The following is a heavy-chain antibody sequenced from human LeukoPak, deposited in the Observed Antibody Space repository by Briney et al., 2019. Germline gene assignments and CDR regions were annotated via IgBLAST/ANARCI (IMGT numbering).Heavy chain of an antibody. V-gene: IGHV4-4*07. J-gene: IGHJ6*02. Sequence: PSETLSLTCTVSNGSISSYYWSWIRQTAGKGLEWIGRIYSSGGTTYNPSLKGRVTMSVDTSKNQFSLKLTSVTAADTAVYYCARRATVTTLSAQYYYYAMDVWGQGTTVTVSS. CDR3: ARRATVTTLSAQYYYYAMDV. CDR1: NGSISSYY. D-gene: IGHD4-17*01. CDR2: IYSSGGT.